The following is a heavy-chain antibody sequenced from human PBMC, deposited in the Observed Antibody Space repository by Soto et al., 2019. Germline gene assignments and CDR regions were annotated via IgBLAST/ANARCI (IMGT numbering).Heavy chain of an antibody. V-gene: IGHV3-66*01. J-gene: IGHJ3*02. CDR2: IYSGGST. Sequence: EVQLVESGGGLVQPRGSLSVSCAASGFTVSSNYMSWVRQAPGKGLEWVSVIYSGGSTYYADSVKGRFTISRDNSKNTLYLQMNSLRAEDTAVYYCARGSLSPDAFDIWGQGTMVTVSS. CDR1: GFTVSSNY. D-gene: IGHD3-16*01. CDR3: ARGSLSPDAFDI.